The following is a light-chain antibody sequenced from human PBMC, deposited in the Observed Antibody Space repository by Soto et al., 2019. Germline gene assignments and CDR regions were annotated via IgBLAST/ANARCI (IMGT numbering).Light chain of an antibody. V-gene: IGKV3-20*01. CDR3: QQYVTSAIT. J-gene: IGKJ5*01. CDR1: QSININ. Sequence: EIVMTQYPATLSVSPGERATLSCRASQSININLAWYQQKPGQAPRLLIYGASSRATGIPDRFSGSGSGTDFTLTISRLEPEDFALYYCQQYVTSAITFGQGTRLEIK. CDR2: GAS.